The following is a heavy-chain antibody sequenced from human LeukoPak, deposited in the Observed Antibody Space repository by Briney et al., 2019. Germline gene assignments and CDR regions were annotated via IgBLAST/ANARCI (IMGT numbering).Heavy chain of an antibody. V-gene: IGHV3-21*06. CDR2: ISSGSSYI. J-gene: IGHJ6*02. Sequence: GGSLRLSCAASGFTFKNYGMNWVRQAPGKGLEWVSSISSGSSYIDYADSLQGRFTISRDNAKSSLYLQINSLRGEDTAVYYCARSKGGAQREYGMDVWGQGTTVTVSS. CDR3: ARSKGGAQREYGMDV. D-gene: IGHD1-1*01. CDR1: GFTFKNYG.